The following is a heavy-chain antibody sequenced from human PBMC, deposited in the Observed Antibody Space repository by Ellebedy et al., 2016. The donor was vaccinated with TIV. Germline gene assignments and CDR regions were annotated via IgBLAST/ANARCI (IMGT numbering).Heavy chain of an antibody. CDR1: GYTFTSYY. Sequence: ASVKVSXXASGYTFTSYYMHWVRQAPGQGLEWMGWISAYNGNTNYAQKLQGRVTMTTDTSTSTAYMELRSLRSDDTAVYYCARDGSGYGMDVWGQGTTVTVSS. CDR3: ARDGSGYGMDV. J-gene: IGHJ6*02. V-gene: IGHV1-18*04. CDR2: ISAYNGNT. D-gene: IGHD3-10*01.